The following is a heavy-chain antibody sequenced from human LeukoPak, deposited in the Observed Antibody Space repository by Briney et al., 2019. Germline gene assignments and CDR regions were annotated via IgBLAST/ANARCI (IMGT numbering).Heavy chain of an antibody. CDR3: ARDDCSGGSCYSQIDY. D-gene: IGHD2-15*01. J-gene: IGHJ4*02. CDR1: GGSISSYY. CDR2: IYYSGST. V-gene: IGHV4-59*12. Sequence: SETLSLTCTVSGGSISSYYWSWIRQPPGKGLEWIGYIYYSGSTYYNPSLKSRVTISVDTTKNQFSLKLSSVTAADTAVYYCARDDCSGGSCYSQIDYWGQGTLVTVSS.